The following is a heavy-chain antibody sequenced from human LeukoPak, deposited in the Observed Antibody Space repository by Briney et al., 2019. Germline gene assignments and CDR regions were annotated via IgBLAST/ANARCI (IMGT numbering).Heavy chain of an antibody. CDR2: IWSDGSDK. CDR3: AKDAQRGFDYSNSLQN. D-gene: IGHD4-11*01. V-gene: IGHV3-33*06. Sequence: GGSLRLSCAASGFTFSHYGMHWVRQTPGAGLKWVAVIWSDGSDKYYAKSVKGRFTISRDNSKNSLFLQMNSLRAEDTAVYYCAKDAQRGFDYSNSLQNWGQGILVTVSS. J-gene: IGHJ1*01. CDR1: GFTFSHYG.